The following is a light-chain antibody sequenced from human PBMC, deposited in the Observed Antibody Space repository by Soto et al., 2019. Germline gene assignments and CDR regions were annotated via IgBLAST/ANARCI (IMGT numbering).Light chain of an antibody. CDR1: QSISSW. J-gene: IGKJ1*01. V-gene: IGKV1-5*01. CDR3: QQYNSYSQT. Sequence: DIQMTQSPSTLSASVGDRVTITCRASQSISSWLAWYQQKPGKAPKLLIHDASSLESGVPSRFSGSGSGTEFTLTISSLQPDDFATYYCQQYNSYSQTFGQGTKVDI. CDR2: DAS.